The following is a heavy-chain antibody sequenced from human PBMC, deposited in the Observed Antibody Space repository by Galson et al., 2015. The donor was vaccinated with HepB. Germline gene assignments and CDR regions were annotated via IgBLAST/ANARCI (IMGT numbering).Heavy chain of an antibody. J-gene: IGHJ4*02. CDR1: GFTFSSYG. CDR3: ARSIAVAGFFDY. D-gene: IGHD6-19*01. Sequence: SLRLSCAASGFTFSSYGMHWVRQAPGKGLEWVAVISYDGSNKYYADSVKGRLTISRDNSKNTLYLQMNSLRAEDTAVYYCARSIAVAGFFDYWGQGTLVTVSS. V-gene: IGHV3-30*03. CDR2: ISYDGSNK.